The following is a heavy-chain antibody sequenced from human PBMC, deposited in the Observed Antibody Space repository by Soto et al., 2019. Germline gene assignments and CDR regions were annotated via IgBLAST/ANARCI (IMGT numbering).Heavy chain of an antibody. V-gene: IGHV3-23*01. Sequence: GGSLRLSCAASGFTFSSYAMSWVRQAPGKGLEWVSAISGSGGGTYYADSVMGRFTISRDNSKNTLYLQMNSLRAEDTAVYDCAKDEVGLYYLDDWGQGTLVTVSS. D-gene: IGHD1-26*01. CDR3: AKDEVGLYYLDD. J-gene: IGHJ4*02. CDR2: ISGSGGGT. CDR1: GFTFSSYA.